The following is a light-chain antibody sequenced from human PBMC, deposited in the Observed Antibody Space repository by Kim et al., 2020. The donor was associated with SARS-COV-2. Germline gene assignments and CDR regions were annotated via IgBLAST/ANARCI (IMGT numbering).Light chain of an antibody. CDR1: SANIASNY. CDR2: RNN. Sequence: QLVLTQPASASGTPGQRVTISCSGSSANIASNYVYWYQQFPGTAPKMLIYRNNQRPSGVPDRFSGSKSGTSASLAISGLRFEDEAHYYCAAWDDSLSALLFGGGTQLTVL. CDR3: AAWDDSLSALL. V-gene: IGLV1-47*01. J-gene: IGLJ2*01.